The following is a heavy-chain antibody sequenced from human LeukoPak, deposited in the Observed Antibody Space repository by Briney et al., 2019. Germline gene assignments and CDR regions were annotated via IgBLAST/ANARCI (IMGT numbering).Heavy chain of an antibody. J-gene: IGHJ4*02. Sequence: ASVKVSCKASGYTFTGYYMHWVRQAPGQGLEWMGWINPNSGGTNYAQKFQGRATMTRDTSISTAYMELSRLRSDDTAVYYCARADIVVVPAAPPEDWGQGTLVTVSS. D-gene: IGHD2-2*01. CDR1: GYTFTGYY. CDR2: INPNSGGT. CDR3: ARADIVVVPAAPPED. V-gene: IGHV1-2*02.